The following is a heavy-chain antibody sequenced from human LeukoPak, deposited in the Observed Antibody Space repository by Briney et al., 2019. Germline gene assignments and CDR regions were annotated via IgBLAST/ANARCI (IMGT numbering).Heavy chain of an antibody. D-gene: IGHD3-10*01. V-gene: IGHV3-23*01. J-gene: IGHJ6*03. CDR3: AKGPSSGYYMDV. CDR1: GFTFSSYA. Sequence: GGSLRLSCAASGFTFSSYAMSWVRQAPGKGLEWVSAISGSGGSTYYADSVRGRFTISRDNSKNTLYLQMNSLRAKDTAVYYCAKGPSSGYYMDVWGKGTTVTVSS. CDR2: ISGSGGST.